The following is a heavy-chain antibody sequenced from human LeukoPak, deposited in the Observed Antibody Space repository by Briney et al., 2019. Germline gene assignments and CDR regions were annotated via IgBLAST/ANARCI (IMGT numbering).Heavy chain of an antibody. V-gene: IGHV4-4*07. Sequence: TSETLSLTCTVSGGSISSYYWSWIRQPAGQGLEWIWRIYTSGSTNYNPSLTRGVTMSVDTSKNQFSLKLSSVTAADTAVYYCARGGLYSGYDYDFDYWGQGTLVTVSS. J-gene: IGHJ4*02. CDR2: IYTSGST. CDR1: GGSISSYY. D-gene: IGHD5-12*01. CDR3: ARGGLYSGYDYDFDY.